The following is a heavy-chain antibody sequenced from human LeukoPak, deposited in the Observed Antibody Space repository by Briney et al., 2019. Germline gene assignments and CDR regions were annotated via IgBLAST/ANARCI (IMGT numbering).Heavy chain of an antibody. CDR2: ISGSGDST. CDR3: AKIPTSSHYCSGGSCFPYKWFDP. V-gene: IGHV3-23*01. J-gene: IGHJ5*02. Sequence: GGSLRLSCAASGFTFSNYAMNWVRQTPGRGLEWVSIISGSGDSTYYADSVKGRFTISRDNSKNTLYLQMNSLRAEDTAVYYCAKIPTSSHYCSGGSCFPYKWFDPWGQGTLVTVSS. D-gene: IGHD2-15*01. CDR1: GFTFSNYA.